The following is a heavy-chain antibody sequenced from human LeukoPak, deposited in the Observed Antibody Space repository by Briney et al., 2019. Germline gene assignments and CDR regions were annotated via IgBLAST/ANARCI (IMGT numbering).Heavy chain of an antibody. CDR3: ASGSGWYTN. CDR2: ISSSRTFM. Sequence: KPGGSLRLSCAASGFTFNSYTMNWVRQAPGKGLEWVSSISSSRTFMNDADSMKGRFTISRDNPKNSLYLQMNNLRAEDTAVYYCASGSGWYTNWGQGTLVTVSS. D-gene: IGHD6-19*01. CDR1: GFTFNSYT. V-gene: IGHV3-21*01. J-gene: IGHJ4*02.